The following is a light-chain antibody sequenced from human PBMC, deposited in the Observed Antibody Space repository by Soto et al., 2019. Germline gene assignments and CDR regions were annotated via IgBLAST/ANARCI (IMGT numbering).Light chain of an antibody. CDR2: STN. V-gene: IGLV8-61*01. Sequence: QTVVTKDQSFSCSPGGQVTLTCGLTSGSVSTTYSPSWYQQTPGQAPRTLIYSTNIRSSGVPDRFSGSILGNKAALTVTGAQADDESDYHCMLYMGGGLVVFGGGTKLTVL. CDR1: SGSVSTTYS. J-gene: IGLJ2*01. CDR3: MLYMGGGLVV.